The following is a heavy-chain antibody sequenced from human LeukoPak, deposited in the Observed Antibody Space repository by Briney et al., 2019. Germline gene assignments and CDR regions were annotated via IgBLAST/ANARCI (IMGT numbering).Heavy chain of an antibody. D-gene: IGHD3-10*01. CDR3: ARGPNPFYGSGTIDY. V-gene: IGHV4-59*01. CDR2: IYYSGST. Sequence: SETLSLTCTVSGGSINNYYWNWIRQPPGKGLEWIGYIYYSGSTNYNPSLESRVTISVDTSKNQFSPKLSSVTAADTAVYYCARGPNPFYGSGTIDYWGQGTLVTVSS. CDR1: GGSINNYY. J-gene: IGHJ4*02.